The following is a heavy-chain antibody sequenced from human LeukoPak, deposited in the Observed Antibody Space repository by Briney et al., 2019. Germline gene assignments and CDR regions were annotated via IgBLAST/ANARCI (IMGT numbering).Heavy chain of an antibody. D-gene: IGHD2-2*01. CDR2: IKQNGSEK. CDR3: ARENNIVVVPADFDY. V-gene: IGHV3-7*03. Sequence: PGGPLRLSCAASGFTFSSYWMSWVRQAPGKGLEWVANIKQNGSEKYYVDPVKGRFTISRDNAKNSLYLQMNSLRAEDTAVYYCARENNIVVVPADFDYWGQGTLVTVSS. J-gene: IGHJ4*02. CDR1: GFTFSSYW.